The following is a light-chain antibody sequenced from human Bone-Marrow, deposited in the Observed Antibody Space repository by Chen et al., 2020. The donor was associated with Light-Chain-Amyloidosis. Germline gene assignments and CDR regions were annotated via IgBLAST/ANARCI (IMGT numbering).Light chain of an antibody. Sequence: EIVLTQSPGTLSLSPGEVANLSCRASQTISSNYLTWYQQKFGQAPRLLIYGSSSRATGIPDRFTGSGSGTDFSLTINRLEPEDFSMYYCQQYGTSPLTFGGGTKVEI. J-gene: IGKJ4*01. V-gene: IGKV3-20*01. CDR2: GSS. CDR1: QTISSNY. CDR3: QQYGTSPLT.